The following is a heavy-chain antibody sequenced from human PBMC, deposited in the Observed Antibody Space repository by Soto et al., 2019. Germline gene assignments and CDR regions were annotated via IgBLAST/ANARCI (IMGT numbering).Heavy chain of an antibody. D-gene: IGHD3-9*01. CDR1: GGSISSGDYF. CDR2: ISSIGST. J-gene: IGHJ6*02. V-gene: IGHV4-30-4*01. Sequence: QVQLQESGPGLVKPSQTLSLTCTVSGGSISSGDYFWSWIRQSPGKGLEWIGYISSIGSTYYNPSLKSRGSVSRDTSKNQFSLKLCSVTTTDTAVYYCARGLVIRPYYYHGMDVWGQGTTVTVSS. CDR3: ARGLVIRPYYYHGMDV.